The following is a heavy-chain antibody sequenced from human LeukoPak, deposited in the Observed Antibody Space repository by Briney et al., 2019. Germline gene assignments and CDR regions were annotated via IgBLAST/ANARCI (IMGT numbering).Heavy chain of an antibody. Sequence: ASVKVSCKASGYTFTGYYMHWVRQAPGQGLEWMGRINPNSGGTSYAQKFQGRVTMTRDTSISTAYMELSRLRSDDTAVYYCARTPGSYYHYYYGMDVWGQGTTVTVSS. V-gene: IGHV1-2*06. J-gene: IGHJ6*02. CDR3: ARTPGSYYHYYYGMDV. D-gene: IGHD1-26*01. CDR1: GYTFTGYY. CDR2: INPNSGGT.